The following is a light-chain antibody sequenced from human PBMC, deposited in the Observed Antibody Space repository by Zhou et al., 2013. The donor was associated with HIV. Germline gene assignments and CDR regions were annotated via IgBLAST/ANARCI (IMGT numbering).Light chain of an antibody. CDR1: QTINNNY. J-gene: IGKJ1*01. Sequence: EIVLTQSPGTLSLSPGERATLSCRASQTINNNYLAWYQHRPGQAPRLLIYGASIRATGIPDRFSGSESGTDFTLTISRLEPEDFAVYYCQQYVSSPWMFGQGTKVEIK. CDR2: GAS. CDR3: QQYVSSPWM. V-gene: IGKV3-20*01.